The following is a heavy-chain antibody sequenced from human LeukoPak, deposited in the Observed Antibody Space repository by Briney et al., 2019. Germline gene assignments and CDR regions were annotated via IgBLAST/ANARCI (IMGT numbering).Heavy chain of an antibody. J-gene: IGHJ4*02. CDR3: ATKQWLAPPPDS. Sequence: GGSLRLSCAASGFTFSKYWMLWDRQAPGKGLESVSRINTDGTVTTYADSVKGRFTVSRDNADNTMFLQMNSVRDEDTAVYYCATKQWLAPPPDSWGQGTPVTVSS. CDR2: INTDGTVT. CDR1: GFTFSKYW. D-gene: IGHD6-19*01. V-gene: IGHV3-74*01.